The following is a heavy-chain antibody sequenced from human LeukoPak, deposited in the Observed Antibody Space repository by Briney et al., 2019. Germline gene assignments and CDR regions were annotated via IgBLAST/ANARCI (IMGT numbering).Heavy chain of an antibody. CDR1: GGTFSSYA. CDR2: IIPIFGTA. V-gene: IGHV1-69*05. J-gene: IGHJ6*03. CDR3: ERWTAAGAERYMDV. Sequence: SVKLSCKASGGTFSSYAISWVRQAPGQGLEWMGRIIPIFGTANYAQKFQGRVTITTDESTSTAYIELSSLRSEAAAVSSSERWTAAGAERYMDVWGKGTTLTVSS. D-gene: IGHD6-13*01.